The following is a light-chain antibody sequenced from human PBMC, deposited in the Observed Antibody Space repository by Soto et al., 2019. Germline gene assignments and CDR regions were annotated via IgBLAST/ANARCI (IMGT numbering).Light chain of an antibody. J-gene: IGLJ1*01. Sequence: QSALTQPAAVSGSPRQSITISCTGTSSDVGGYDYVSWYQQYPGKAPKLMIYEVSNRPSGVSNRFSGSKSGNTASLTISGLQAEDEADYYCSSYTISSTYVFGTGTKVTVL. V-gene: IGLV2-14*01. CDR3: SSYTISSTYV. CDR1: SSDVGGYDY. CDR2: EVS.